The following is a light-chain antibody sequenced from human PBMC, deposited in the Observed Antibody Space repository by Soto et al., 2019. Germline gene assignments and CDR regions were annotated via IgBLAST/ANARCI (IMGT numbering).Light chain of an antibody. V-gene: IGKV3-15*01. CDR3: QQYNDRPPIT. J-gene: IGKJ5*01. Sequence: EIVMTQSPVTLSASPGESATLSCRASQSVDNNVAWYQQKPGPAPRLLIVGSFARATGIPARFSGSGSGSEFTLTISGLQSEDFAVYYCQQYNDRPPITFGQGTRLEIK. CDR2: GSF. CDR1: QSVDNN.